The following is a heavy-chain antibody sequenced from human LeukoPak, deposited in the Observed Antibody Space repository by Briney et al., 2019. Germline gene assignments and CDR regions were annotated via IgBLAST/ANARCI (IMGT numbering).Heavy chain of an antibody. J-gene: IGHJ3*02. CDR3: ARDWMYCSSTSCYNDAFDI. CDR2: ISGSGVGT. CDR1: GFTFSSYT. V-gene: IGHV3-23*01. D-gene: IGHD2-2*02. Sequence: GGSLRLSCAASGFTFSSYTMNWVRQAPGKGLEWVSAISGSGVGTYYADSVKGRFTISRDNAKNSLYLQMNSLRAEDTAVYYCARDWMYCSSTSCYNDAFDIWGQGTMVTVSS.